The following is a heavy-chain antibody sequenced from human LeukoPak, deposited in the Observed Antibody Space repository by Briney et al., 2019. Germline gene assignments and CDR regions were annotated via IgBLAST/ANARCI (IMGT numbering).Heavy chain of an antibody. CDR2: ISGSGGST. Sequence: PGGSLRLSCAASGFTFSSYAMSWVRQAPGKGLEWVSAISGSGGSTYYADSVKGRFTISRDNSKNTLYLQMNSLRAEDTAVYYCAKDRGYYDYVWGSYRIDAFDIWGQGTMVTVSP. CDR3: AKDRGYYDYVWGSYRIDAFDI. CDR1: GFTFSSYA. V-gene: IGHV3-23*01. D-gene: IGHD3-16*02. J-gene: IGHJ3*02.